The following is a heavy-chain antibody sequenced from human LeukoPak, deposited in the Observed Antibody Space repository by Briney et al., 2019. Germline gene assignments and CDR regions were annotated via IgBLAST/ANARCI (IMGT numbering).Heavy chain of an antibody. D-gene: IGHD3-22*01. J-gene: IGHJ4*02. CDR3: ARDLSITMIVVVITPGY. CDR1: GYTFTSYA. Sequence: ASVKVSCKASGYTFTSYAMHWVRQAPGQRLEWMGWISPDSGGTNYAQKFQGWVTMTRDTSTSTVYMELSSLRSEDTAVYYCARDLSITMIVVVITPGYWGQGTLVTVSS. CDR2: ISPDSGGT. V-gene: IGHV1-2*04.